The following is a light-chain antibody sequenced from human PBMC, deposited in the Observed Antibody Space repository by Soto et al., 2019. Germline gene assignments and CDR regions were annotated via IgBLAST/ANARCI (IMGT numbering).Light chain of an antibody. J-gene: IGKJ4*01. CDR2: GAS. CDR1: QSVSSSY. V-gene: IGKV3-20*01. CDR3: QQYGSSPPLT. Sequence: EIVLTQSPGTLSLSPGERATLSCRASQSVSSSYLAWYQQKPGQAPRLLIYGASSRATGIPDRFSGSGSGTDLTLTLSRLEPEDFAVYYCQQYGSSPPLTFGGGTKVEIK.